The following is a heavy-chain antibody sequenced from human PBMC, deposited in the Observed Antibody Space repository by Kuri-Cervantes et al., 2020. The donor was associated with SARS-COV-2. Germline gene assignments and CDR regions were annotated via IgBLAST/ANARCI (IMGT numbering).Heavy chain of an antibody. CDR3: ARDRLGLLWFGEPKRYGMDV. V-gene: IGHV4-30-4*08. CDR2: IYYSGST. D-gene: IGHD3-10*01. J-gene: IGHJ6*02. Sequence: SWVRQPPGKGLEWIGYIYYSGSTYYNPSLKSRVTISVDTSKNQFSLKLSSVTAADTAVYYCARDRLGLLWFGEPKRYGMDVWGQGTTVTVSS.